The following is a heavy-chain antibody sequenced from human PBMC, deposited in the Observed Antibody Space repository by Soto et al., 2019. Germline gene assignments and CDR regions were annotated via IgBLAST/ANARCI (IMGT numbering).Heavy chain of an antibody. J-gene: IGHJ5*02. D-gene: IGHD6-6*01. CDR3: ARDGSLLAARPVWFDP. CDR1: GYTFTGYY. Sequence: ASVKVSCKASGYTFTGYYMHWVRQAPGQGLEWMGWISPYNGNTNYAQKLQGRVTMTTDTSTSTAYMELRSLRSDDTAVYYCARDGSLLAARPVWFDPWGQGTLVTVSS. CDR2: ISPYNGNT. V-gene: IGHV1-18*04.